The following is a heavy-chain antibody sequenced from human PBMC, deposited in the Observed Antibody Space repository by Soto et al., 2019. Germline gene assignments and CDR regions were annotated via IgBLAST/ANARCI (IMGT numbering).Heavy chain of an antibody. D-gene: IGHD3-16*01. CDR1: GFTFSSYA. Sequence: PGGSLRLSCAASGFTFSSYAMHWVRQAPGRGLEWVAVISYDGSNKYYADSVKGRFTISRDNSKNTLYLQMNSLRAEDTAVYYCARDRDYPVFRYLPRGGSYYGMDVWGQGTTVTVSS. CDR3: ARDRDYPVFRYLPRGGSYYGMDV. CDR2: ISYDGSNK. V-gene: IGHV3-30-3*01. J-gene: IGHJ6*02.